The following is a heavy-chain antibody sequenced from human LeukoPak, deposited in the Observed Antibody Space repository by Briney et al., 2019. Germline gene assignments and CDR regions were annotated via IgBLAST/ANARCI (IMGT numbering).Heavy chain of an antibody. V-gene: IGHV1-18*01. CDR2: ISAYNGNT. CDR3: ASVYYDFWSGYPYYFDY. Sequence: ASVKVCCKASGYTFTRYGISWVRQAPGQGLEWMGWISAYNGNTNYAQKLQGRVTMTTDTSTSTAYMELRSLRSDDTAVYYCASVYYDFWSGYPYYFDYWGQGTLVTVSS. CDR1: GYTFTRYG. J-gene: IGHJ4*02. D-gene: IGHD3-3*01.